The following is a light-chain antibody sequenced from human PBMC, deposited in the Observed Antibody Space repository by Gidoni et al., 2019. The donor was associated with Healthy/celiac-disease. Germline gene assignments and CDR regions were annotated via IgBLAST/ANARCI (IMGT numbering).Light chain of an antibody. J-gene: IGKJ2*01. V-gene: IGKV1-39*01. CDR1: QSISSY. CDR3: QQSYSTPHT. CDR2: AAS. Sequence: IQMTQSPSSLSASVGDRVTITCRASQSISSYLNWYQQKPGKAPKLLIYAASSLQSGVPSRFSGSGAGTDLTITISSLQPEDFATYYCQQSYSTPHTFGQGTKLEIK.